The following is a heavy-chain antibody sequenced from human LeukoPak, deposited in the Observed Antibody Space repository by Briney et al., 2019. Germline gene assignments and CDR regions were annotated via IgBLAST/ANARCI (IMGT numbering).Heavy chain of an antibody. CDR3: ARAGLDYDILTGYYQYYFDY. CDR2: IYYSGST. D-gene: IGHD3-9*01. CDR1: GGSISSGGYY. V-gene: IGHV4-31*03. Sequence: TLSLTCTVSGGSISSGGYYWSWIRQHPGKGLEWIGYIYYSGSTYYNPSLKSRVTISVDTSKNQFSLKLSSVTAADTAVYYCARAGLDYDILTGYYQYYFDYWGQGTLVTVSS. J-gene: IGHJ4*02.